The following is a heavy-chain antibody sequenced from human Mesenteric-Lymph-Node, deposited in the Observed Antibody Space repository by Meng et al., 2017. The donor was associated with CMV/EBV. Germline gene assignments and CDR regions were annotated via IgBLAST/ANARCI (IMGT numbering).Heavy chain of an antibody. Sequence: GESLKISCAASGFTFSTYAMSWVRQAPGKGLEWVSAISGSGGSTYYADSVKGRFTISRDNSKNTLYLQMNSLRAEDTAVYYCAGVVPAALRPYYYYGMDVWGQGTTVTVSS. D-gene: IGHD2-2*02. CDR2: ISGSGGST. CDR1: GFTFSTYA. V-gene: IGHV3-23*01. J-gene: IGHJ6*02. CDR3: AGVVPAALRPYYYYGMDV.